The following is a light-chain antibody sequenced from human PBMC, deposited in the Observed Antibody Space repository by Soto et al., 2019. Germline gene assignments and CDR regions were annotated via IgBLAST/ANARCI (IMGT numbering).Light chain of an antibody. J-gene: IGLJ2*01. CDR2: EVS. CDR1: SSDVGAYNY. CDR3: SSYAGSNNVL. V-gene: IGLV2-8*01. Sequence: QSVLTQPPSASGSPGQSVTISCIGTSSDVGAYNYVSWYQQLPGKVPKAMIYEVSKRPSGVPDRFSGPKSGNTASLTVSGLQAEDEADYYCSSYAGSNNVLFGGGTKLTVL.